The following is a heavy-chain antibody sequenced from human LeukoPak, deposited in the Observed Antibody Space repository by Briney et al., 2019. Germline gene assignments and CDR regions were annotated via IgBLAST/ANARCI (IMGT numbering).Heavy chain of an antibody. CDR2: INHSGST. J-gene: IGHJ5*02. D-gene: IGHD3-10*01. CDR3: ARGKRITMVRGVRNWFDP. V-gene: IGHV4-34*01. CDR1: GGSFSGYY. Sequence: SETLSLTCAVYGGSFSGYYWSWIRQPPGKGLEWIGEINHSGSTNYNPSLKSRVTISVDTSKNQFSLKLSSVTAADTAVYYCARGKRITMVRGVRNWFDPWGQGTLVTVSS.